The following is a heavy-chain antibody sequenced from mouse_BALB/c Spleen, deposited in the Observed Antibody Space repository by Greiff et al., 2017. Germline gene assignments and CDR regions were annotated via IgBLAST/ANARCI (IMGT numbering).Heavy chain of an antibody. J-gene: IGHJ4*01. D-gene: IGHD2-3*01. CDR2: IDPANGNT. V-gene: IGHV14-3*02. CDR1: GFNIKDTY. Sequence: EVKLMESAAELVKPGASVKLSCTASGFNIKDTYMHWVKQRPEQGLEWIGRIDPANGNTKYDPKFQGKATLTADTSSNTAYLQLSSLTSEDTAVYYCDGYYGAMDYWGQGTSVTVSS. CDR3: DGYYGAMDY.